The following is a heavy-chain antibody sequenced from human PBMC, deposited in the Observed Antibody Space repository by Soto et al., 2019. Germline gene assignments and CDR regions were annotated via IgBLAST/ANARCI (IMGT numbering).Heavy chain of an antibody. CDR2: MNPKSANT. J-gene: IGHJ4*02. CDR1: RYTFISYD. CDR3: ARSPSWETTVTPYYFDY. Sequence: SVKVSCKASRYTFISYDINWVRQATGQGLEWMGWMNPKSANTGYAQNFQGRVTMTRNTSISTAYMELSSLRSEDTAVYYCARSPSWETTVTPYYFDYWGQGTLVTVSS. V-gene: IGHV1-8*01. D-gene: IGHD4-4*01.